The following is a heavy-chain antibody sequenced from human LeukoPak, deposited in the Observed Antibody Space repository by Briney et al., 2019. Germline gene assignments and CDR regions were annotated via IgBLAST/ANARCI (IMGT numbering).Heavy chain of an antibody. CDR2: MNPNSGNT. J-gene: IGHJ4*02. Sequence: ASVKVSCKASGYTFTSYDINWVRQATGQGLEWMGWMNPNSGNTGYAQKFQGRVTITRNTSISTAYMELSSLRSEDTAVYYCARDLSYYDYVWGSYRSRGFDYWGQGTLVTVSS. D-gene: IGHD3-16*02. CDR3: ARDLSYYDYVWGSYRSRGFDY. CDR1: GYTFTSYD. V-gene: IGHV1-8*03.